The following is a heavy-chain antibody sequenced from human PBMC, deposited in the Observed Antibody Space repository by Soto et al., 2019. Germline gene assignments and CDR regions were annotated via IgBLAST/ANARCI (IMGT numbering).Heavy chain of an antibody. CDR1: GGTFSSYA. Sequence: QVQLVQSGAEVKKPGSSVKVSCKASGGTFSSYAISWVRQAPGQGLEWMGGIIPIFGTANYAQKFQGRVTITADESTTTAYMKLSSLRSEDTAVYYCASHPRVPYYDILTGYLDYWGQGTLVTVSS. CDR3: ASHPRVPYYDILTGYLDY. J-gene: IGHJ4*02. D-gene: IGHD3-9*01. CDR2: IIPIFGTA. V-gene: IGHV1-69*01.